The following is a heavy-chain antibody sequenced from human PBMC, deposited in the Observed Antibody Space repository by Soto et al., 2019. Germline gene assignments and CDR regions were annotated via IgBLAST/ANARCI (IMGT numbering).Heavy chain of an antibody. CDR1: GGTMSRGGDF. Sequence: SETRCVRWGGSGGTMSRGGDFGSCIRQAPGKLLEGIGYIYHSGSTYYNPSLKSRVPISVDRSKTQFSLKLSSVTAADTAVYYCHARGPLPTAGPAESSYYRMAVWGQGPTVT. D-gene: IGHD1-26*01. J-gene: IGHJ6*02. CDR2: IYHSGST. CDR3: HARGPLPTAGPAESSYYRMAV. V-gene: IGHV4-30-2*01.